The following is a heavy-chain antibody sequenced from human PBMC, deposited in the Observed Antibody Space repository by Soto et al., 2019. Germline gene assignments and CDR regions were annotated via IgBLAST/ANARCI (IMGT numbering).Heavy chain of an antibody. CDR2: ISYDGSNK. V-gene: IGHV3-30-3*01. J-gene: IGHJ4*02. CDR1: GFPFSSYA. CDR3: ARDTYDSSGYPDY. D-gene: IGHD3-22*01. Sequence: PGGSLRLSCAASGFPFSSYAMHWVRQAPGKGLEWVAVISYDGSNKYYADSVKGRFTISRDNSKNTLYLQMNSLRAEDTAVYYCARDTYDSSGYPDYWSQGTLVTVSS.